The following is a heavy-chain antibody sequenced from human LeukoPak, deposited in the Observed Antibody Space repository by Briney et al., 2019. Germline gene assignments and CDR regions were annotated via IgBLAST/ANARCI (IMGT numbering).Heavy chain of an antibody. CDR3: ARSRIAARPDEFDY. J-gene: IGHJ4*02. Sequence: PSETLSLTCTVFGGSISSSSYYWGWIRQPPGKGLEWIGSIYYSGNTYYNPSLKSRVTISVDTSKSQFSLKLSSVTAADTAVYYCARSRIAARPDEFDYWGQETLYTVSS. D-gene: IGHD6-6*01. CDR2: IYYSGNT. CDR1: GGSISSSSYY. V-gene: IGHV4-39*01.